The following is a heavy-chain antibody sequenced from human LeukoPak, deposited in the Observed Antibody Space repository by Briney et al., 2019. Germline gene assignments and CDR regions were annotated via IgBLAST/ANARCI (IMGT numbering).Heavy chain of an antibody. CDR1: GFTFSSYE. D-gene: IGHD3-16*01. J-gene: IGHJ4*02. CDR3: ARDSSAWGRAGFDF. Sequence: GGSLRLSCAASGFTFSSYEMSWVRQAPGKGLEWLSYIASDGSAIYYADSVKGRFTISRDNAENSLYLQMNSLRAEDTAVYYCARDSSAWGRAGFDFWGQGTLVTVSS. CDR2: IASDGSAI. V-gene: IGHV3-48*03.